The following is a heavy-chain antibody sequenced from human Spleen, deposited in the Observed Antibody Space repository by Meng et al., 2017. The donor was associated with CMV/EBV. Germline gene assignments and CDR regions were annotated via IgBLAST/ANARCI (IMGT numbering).Heavy chain of an antibody. CDR2: ISGSGGST. Sequence: GESLKISCAASGFTLSSYAMSWVRQAPGKGLEWVSAISGSGGSTYYADSVKGRFTISRDNSKNTLYLQMNSLRAEDTAVYYCAKPPGGETGSPYYYYGMDVWGQGTTVTVSS. CDR1: GFTLSSYA. D-gene: IGHD1-1*01. CDR3: AKPPGGETGSPYYYYGMDV. V-gene: IGHV3-23*01. J-gene: IGHJ6*02.